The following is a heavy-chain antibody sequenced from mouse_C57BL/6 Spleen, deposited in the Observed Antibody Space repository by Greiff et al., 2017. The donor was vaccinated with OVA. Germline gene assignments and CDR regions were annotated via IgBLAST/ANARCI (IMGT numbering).Heavy chain of an antibody. Sequence: EVKLVESGGDLVKPGGSLKLSCAASGFTFSSYGMSWVRQTPDKRLEWVATISSGGSYTYYPDSVKGRFTISRDNAKNTLYLQMSSLKSEDTAMYYCARHETGLYAMDYWGQGTSVTVSS. CDR2: ISSGGSYT. CDR3: ARHETGLYAMDY. CDR1: GFTFSSYG. D-gene: IGHD4-1*01. J-gene: IGHJ4*01. V-gene: IGHV5-6*01.